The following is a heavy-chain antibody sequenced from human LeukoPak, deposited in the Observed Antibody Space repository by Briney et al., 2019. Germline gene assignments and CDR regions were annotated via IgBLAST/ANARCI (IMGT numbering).Heavy chain of an antibody. J-gene: IGHJ6*02. CDR2: ISWNSGSI. V-gene: IGHV3-9*01. CDR3: AKYCSSTSCLAYGMDV. CDR1: GFTFDDYA. D-gene: IGHD2-2*01. Sequence: QTGRSLRLSCAASGFTFDDYAMHWVRQAPGKGLEWVSGISWNSGSIGYADSVKGRFTISRDNAKNSLYLQMNSLRAEDTALYYCAKYCSSTSCLAYGMDVWGQGTTVTVSS.